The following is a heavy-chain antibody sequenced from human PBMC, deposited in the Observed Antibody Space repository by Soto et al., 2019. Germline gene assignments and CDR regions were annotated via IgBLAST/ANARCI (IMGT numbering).Heavy chain of an antibody. CDR3: ARDRPTVVVVITDYFDY. CDR1: GFTFDDYG. CDR2: INWNGGST. V-gene: IGHV3-20*04. J-gene: IGHJ4*02. D-gene: IGHD3-22*01. Sequence: PGGSLRLSCAASGFTFDDYGMSWVRQAPGKGLEWVSGINWNGGSTGYADSVKGRFTISRDNAKNSLYLQMNSLRAEDTALYYCARDRPTVVVVITDYFDYWGQGTLVTVSS.